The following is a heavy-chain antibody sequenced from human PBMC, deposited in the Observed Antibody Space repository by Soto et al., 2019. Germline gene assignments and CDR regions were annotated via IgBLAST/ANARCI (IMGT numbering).Heavy chain of an antibody. CDR3: ARAACSSTSCYNYYAYGMDV. V-gene: IGHV1-3*01. D-gene: IGHD2-2*01. Sequence: QVQLVQSGPEMKKPGASVKLSCKASGYTFTTYSMHWVRQAPGQRLEWMGWIHAGNGNTEHSQKFQGRVTITRDTSASTADLELGSLRSEDTAVYYCARAACSSTSCYNYYAYGMDVWGQGTAVTVS. CDR2: IHAGNGNT. J-gene: IGHJ6*02. CDR1: GYTFTTYS.